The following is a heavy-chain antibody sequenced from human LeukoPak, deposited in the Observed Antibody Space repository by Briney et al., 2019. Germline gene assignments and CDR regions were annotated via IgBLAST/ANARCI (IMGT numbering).Heavy chain of an antibody. Sequence: SETLSLTCAVYGVSFSGYYWSWIRQPPGKGLEWIGEINHSGSTNYNPSLKSRVTISVDTSKNQFSLKLSSVTAADTAVYYCARGLVTIFDDWGQGTLVTVSS. CDR2: INHSGST. V-gene: IGHV4-34*01. CDR3: ARGLVTIFDD. D-gene: IGHD3-9*01. CDR1: GVSFSGYY. J-gene: IGHJ4*02.